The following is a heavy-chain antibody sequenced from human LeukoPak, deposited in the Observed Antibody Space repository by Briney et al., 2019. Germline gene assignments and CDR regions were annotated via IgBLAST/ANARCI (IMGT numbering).Heavy chain of an antibody. D-gene: IGHD1-26*01. Sequence: PSETLSLTCTVSGGSISSHYWTWIRQPPGKGLEWIGYIHYSGSTNYNPSLKSRVTMSIDTSKNQFSLKLISVTAADTAIYYCARGAIVGATAPFVGSLWGQGSAVTVSS. CDR3: ARGAIVGATAPFVGSL. CDR1: GGSISSHY. V-gene: IGHV4-59*11. J-gene: IGHJ3*01. CDR2: IHYSGST.